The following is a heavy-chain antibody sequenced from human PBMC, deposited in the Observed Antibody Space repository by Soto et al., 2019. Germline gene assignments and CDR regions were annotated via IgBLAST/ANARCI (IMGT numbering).Heavy chain of an antibody. Sequence: GASVKVSCTASGYTFTSYAMHWVRQAPGQRLEWMGWINAGNGNTKYSQKFQGRVTITRDTSASTAYMELSSLRSEDTAVYYCPRDYCTNGVCLPFDYWGQGTLVTVSS. V-gene: IGHV1-3*01. CDR2: INAGNGNT. CDR1: GYTFTSYA. CDR3: PRDYCTNGVCLPFDY. D-gene: IGHD2-8*01. J-gene: IGHJ4*02.